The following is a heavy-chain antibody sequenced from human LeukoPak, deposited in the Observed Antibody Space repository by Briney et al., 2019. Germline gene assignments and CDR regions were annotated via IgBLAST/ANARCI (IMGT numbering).Heavy chain of an antibody. J-gene: IGHJ4*02. CDR3: ARGSPGYSSSYFDY. D-gene: IGHD6-13*01. CDR1: GFTFSSYW. CDR2: INSDGSST. Sequence: PGGSLRLSCAASGFTFSSYWMHWVRQAPGKGLVWVSRINSDGSSTYYADSVKGRFTISRDNAKNTLYLQMDSLRAEDTAVYYCARGSPGYSSSYFDYWGQGTLVTVSS. V-gene: IGHV3-74*01.